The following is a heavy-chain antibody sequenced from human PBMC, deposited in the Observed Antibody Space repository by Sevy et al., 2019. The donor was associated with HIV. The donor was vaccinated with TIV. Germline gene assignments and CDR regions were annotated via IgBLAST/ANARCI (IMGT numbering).Heavy chain of an antibody. CDR1: GFTFSTYA. V-gene: IGHV3-23*01. D-gene: IGHD6-19*01. Sequence: WGSLRLSCAASGFTFSTYAMSWVRQAPGKGLEWVSGISGSGVTTYYADSVKGRFTISRDNSKNTLYLQMNSLTAEDTAVYYCAKAGVRVGGTFDLFYFDYWGQRTLVTVSS. J-gene: IGHJ4*02. CDR2: ISGSGVTT. CDR3: AKAGVRVGGTFDLFYFDY.